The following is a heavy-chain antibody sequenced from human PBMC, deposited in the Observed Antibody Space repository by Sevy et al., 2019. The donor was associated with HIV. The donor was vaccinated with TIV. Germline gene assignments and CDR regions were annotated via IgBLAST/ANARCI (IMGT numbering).Heavy chain of an antibody. Sequence: GGSLRLSCVASGFTFSDAAMHWVRQASGKGLEWIGRIRSKANTYTTAYAASVKGRFIIARDDSKNTAYLQMNRLRPEDATKYYCTFSADYSKYGWDVWGQGTTVTVSS. CDR2: IRSKANTYTT. J-gene: IGHJ6*02. CDR3: TFSADYSKYGWDV. CDR1: GFTFSDAA. D-gene: IGHD6-19*01. V-gene: IGHV3-73*01.